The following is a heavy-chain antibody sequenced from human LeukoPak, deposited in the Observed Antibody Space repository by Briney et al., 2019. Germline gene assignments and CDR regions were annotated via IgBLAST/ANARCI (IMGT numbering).Heavy chain of an antibody. V-gene: IGHV4-34*01. CDR1: GGSFSGYY. J-gene: IGHJ4*02. Sequence: PSETLSLTCAVYGGSFSGYYWSWIRQPPGKGLEWIGEINHSGSTNYNPSLKSRVIISVDTSKNHLSLKLNFVTAADTAVYHCARQQGDYVDYWGQGALVTVSS. CDR3: ARQQGDYVDY. CDR2: INHSGST. D-gene: IGHD6-13*01.